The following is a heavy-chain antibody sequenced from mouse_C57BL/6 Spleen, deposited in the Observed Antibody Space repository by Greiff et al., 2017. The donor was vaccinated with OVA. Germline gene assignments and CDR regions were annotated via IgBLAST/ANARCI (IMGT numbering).Heavy chain of an antibody. J-gene: IGHJ2*01. V-gene: IGHV1-19*01. CDR1: GYTFTDYY. CDR2: INPYNGGP. Sequence: VQLQQSGPVLVKPGASVKMSCKASGYTFTDYYMNWVQQSPGQSLEWIGVINPYNGGPSYNQKFKGKATLTVATSSSTAYLALNSLTSAASAVDYCAREGYYGSSPRSFDDWGQGTTLTVSS. D-gene: IGHD1-1*01. CDR3: AREGYYGSSPRSFDD.